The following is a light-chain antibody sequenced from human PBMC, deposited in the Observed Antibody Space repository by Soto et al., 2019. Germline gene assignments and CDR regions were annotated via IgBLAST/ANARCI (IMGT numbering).Light chain of an antibody. J-gene: IGKJ1*01. CDR1: QSVSSSY. V-gene: IGKV3-20*01. CDR3: QQYGSRWT. Sequence: EIVLTQSPGTLSLSPGERATLSCRASQSVSSSYLAWYQQKPGQAPRLLIYGASSRTTGIPDRFSGSGSGTDFTLTISRLEPEDFAVHYCQQYGSRWTFGQGTKVDIK. CDR2: GAS.